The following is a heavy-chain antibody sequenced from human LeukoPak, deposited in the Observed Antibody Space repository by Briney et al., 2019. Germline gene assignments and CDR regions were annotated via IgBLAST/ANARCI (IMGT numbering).Heavy chain of an antibody. D-gene: IGHD1-26*01. Sequence: GGSLRLSCAASGFSFSSYLMHWVRQAPGKGLEWVALIGFDVSKIYYADSVKGRFTISRDNSKNTLYLQMNSLRAEDTAVYYCASRVVGATTRTDADYWGQGTLVTVSS. J-gene: IGHJ4*02. CDR1: GFSFSSYL. CDR2: IGFDVSKI. CDR3: ASRVVGATTRTDADY. V-gene: IGHV3-30*02.